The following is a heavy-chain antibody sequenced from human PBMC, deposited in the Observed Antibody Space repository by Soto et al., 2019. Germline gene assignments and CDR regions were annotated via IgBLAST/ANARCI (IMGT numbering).Heavy chain of an antibody. D-gene: IGHD3-10*01. CDR3: AIPLGYSGSGPGGWYFDL. Sequence: GGSLRLSCAASGFTFSDYYMSWIRQAPGKGLEWVSYISSSGSTIYYADSVKGRFTISRDNAKNSLYLQMNSLRAEDTAVYYCAIPLGYSGSGPGGWYFDLWGRGTLVTVSS. CDR2: ISSSGSTI. CDR1: GFTFSDYY. J-gene: IGHJ2*01. V-gene: IGHV3-11*01.